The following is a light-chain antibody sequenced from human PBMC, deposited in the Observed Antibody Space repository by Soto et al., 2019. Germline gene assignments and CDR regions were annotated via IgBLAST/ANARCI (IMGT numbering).Light chain of an antibody. Sequence: IQMTQSPSSLSAYVGDRVTITCRASQGIRDGLGWYQQKPGRAPRLLIYGASSLQSGVPSMFSGSGYGTEFTLTISSLQPEDFATYYCLQDYTYPLTFGGGTRVEIK. V-gene: IGKV1-6*02. CDR3: LQDYTYPLT. CDR1: QGIRDG. CDR2: GAS. J-gene: IGKJ4*01.